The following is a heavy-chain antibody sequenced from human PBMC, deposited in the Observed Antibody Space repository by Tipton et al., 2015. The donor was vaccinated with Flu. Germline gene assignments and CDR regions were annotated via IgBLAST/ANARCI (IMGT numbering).Heavy chain of an antibody. V-gene: IGHV4-39*01. Sequence: TLSLTCTVSGGSISSSGYYWGWIRQSPGKGLEWIGAIIYSGSTYYNPSLKSRVSISLDTSKNQFSLQLSSVTATDTAVYYCARRDFSNYVSEPRNWFDFWGQGTLVTVSS. D-gene: IGHD4-11*01. J-gene: IGHJ5*01. CDR1: GGSISSSGYY. CDR2: IIYSGST. CDR3: ARRDFSNYVSEPRNWFDF.